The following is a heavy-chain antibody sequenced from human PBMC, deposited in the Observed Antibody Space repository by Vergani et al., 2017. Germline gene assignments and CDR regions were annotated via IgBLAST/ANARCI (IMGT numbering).Heavy chain of an antibody. CDR2: INPSGGST. J-gene: IGHJ4*02. CDR1: GYTFTSYY. Sequence: QVQLVQSGAEVKKPGASVKVSCKASGYTFTSYYMHWVRQAPGQGLEWMGIINPSGGSTSYAQKFQGRVTMTRDTSISTTYMELSRLRSDDTAVYYCTRGRMTVYYWCQGTLVTVSS. V-gene: IGHV1-46*01. CDR3: TRGRMTVYY. D-gene: IGHD2-15*01.